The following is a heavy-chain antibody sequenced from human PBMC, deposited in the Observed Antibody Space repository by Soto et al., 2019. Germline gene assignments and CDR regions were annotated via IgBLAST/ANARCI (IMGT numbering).Heavy chain of an antibody. J-gene: IGHJ6*02. CDR2: IIPIFRTP. CDR1: GGTFSNYA. Sequence: QVPLVQSGAEVKNPGSSVKVSCKASGGTFSNYAISWVRQAPGQVLEWMGGIIPIFRTPNYAQKFQGRVTLTADESTSTAYMELSSLRSEETAVYYCATMKGGYQYYSYGMDVWGQGTTVTVSS. V-gene: IGHV1-69*12. D-gene: IGHD3-16*02. CDR3: ATMKGGYQYYSYGMDV.